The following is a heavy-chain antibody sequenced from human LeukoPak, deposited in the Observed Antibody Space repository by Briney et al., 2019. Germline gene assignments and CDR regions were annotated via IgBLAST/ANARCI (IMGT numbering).Heavy chain of an antibody. Sequence: SETLSLTCTVSGGSISSSSYYWGWIRQPPGKGLEWIGSIYYSGSTYYNPSLKSRVTISVDTSKNQFPLKLSSVTAADTAVYYCARPDSSGYYPQIDYWGQGTLVTVSS. CDR1: GGSISSSSYY. V-gene: IGHV4-39*01. CDR3: ARPDSSGYYPQIDY. J-gene: IGHJ4*02. CDR2: IYYSGST. D-gene: IGHD3-22*01.